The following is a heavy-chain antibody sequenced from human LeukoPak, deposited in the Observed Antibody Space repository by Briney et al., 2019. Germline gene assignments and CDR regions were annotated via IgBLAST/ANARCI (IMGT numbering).Heavy chain of an antibody. CDR2: ISAYNGNT. Sequence: ASVKVSCKASGYTFTSYGISWVRQAPGQGLEWMGWISAYNGNTNYAQKLQGRVTMTTDTSTSTAYMELRSLRSDDTAVYYCARDTMVRGVIIPIDYWGQGTLVTVSS. V-gene: IGHV1-18*01. J-gene: IGHJ4*02. CDR3: ARDTMVRGVIIPIDY. CDR1: GYTFTSYG. D-gene: IGHD3-10*01.